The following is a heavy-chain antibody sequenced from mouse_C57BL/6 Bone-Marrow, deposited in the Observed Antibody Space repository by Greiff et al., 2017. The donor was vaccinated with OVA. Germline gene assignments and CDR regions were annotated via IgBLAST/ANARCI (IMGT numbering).Heavy chain of an antibody. CDR2: ILPSIGRT. Sequence: VQLQQSGSELRSPGSSVKLSCKDFDSEVFTIAYMCWVRQKPGHGFEWIGGILPSIGRTIYGEKFEDKATLDADTLANTAYLELNNLTCEVSAIYYCARNYFGVFDVWGRGTTVTVSS. CDR3: ARNYFGVFDV. J-gene: IGHJ1*03. V-gene: IGHV15-2*01. CDR1: DSEVFTIAY. D-gene: IGHD2-1*01.